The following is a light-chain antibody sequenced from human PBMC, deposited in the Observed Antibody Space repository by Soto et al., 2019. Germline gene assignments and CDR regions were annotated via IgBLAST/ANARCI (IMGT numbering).Light chain of an antibody. CDR1: QNMSVG. CDR2: DAS. J-gene: IGKJ2*01. V-gene: IGKV1-5*01. Sequence: DIQMTQSPSTLSASVGDGVTITCRASQNMSVGLAWYQQRPGKAPKFLIYDASSLETGVPSRFSGSGSGTEFTLTIRSLQPDDFATYYCQQYDSSSPTFGQGTKLEIK. CDR3: QQYDSSSPT.